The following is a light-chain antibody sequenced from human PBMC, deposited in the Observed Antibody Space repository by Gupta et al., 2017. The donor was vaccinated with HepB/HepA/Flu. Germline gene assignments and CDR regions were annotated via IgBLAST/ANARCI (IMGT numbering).Light chain of an antibody. CDR3: SSDTSSSTWV. CDR2: EVS. J-gene: IGLJ3*02. V-gene: IGLV2-18*02. Sequence: QSALTQPPSVSGSPGQSVTISCTGTSSDVGSYHRVYWYQQPPGTAHKLMIYEVSNRPSGVPDRFSGSKSGNTASPTISGHEAEDDADYYCSSDTSSSTWVFGGGTKLTVL. CDR1: SSDVGSYHR.